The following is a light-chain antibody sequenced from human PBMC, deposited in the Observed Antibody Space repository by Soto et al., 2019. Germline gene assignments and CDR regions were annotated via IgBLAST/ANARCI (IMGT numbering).Light chain of an antibody. Sequence: QSALTQPASVSGSPGQSITISCTGTSSDVGGYDYVSWYQLHPGKAPKLMVFEVSNRPSGVSYSFSGPKSGNTASLTISGLQAEAEADYFCSSYSIITAYLFGTGTKLTVL. CDR1: SSDVGGYDY. CDR2: EVS. CDR3: SSYSIITAYL. J-gene: IGLJ1*01. V-gene: IGLV2-14*01.